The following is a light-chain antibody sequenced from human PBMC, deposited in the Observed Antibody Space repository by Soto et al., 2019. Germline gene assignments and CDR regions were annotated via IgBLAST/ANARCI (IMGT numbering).Light chain of an antibody. J-gene: IGKJ1*01. V-gene: IGKV1-5*03. CDR1: QRIIIY. CDR2: EAS. Sequence: QMGQAPSNLSASVGDRVTITCRASQRIIIYLAWYQQKTGKAPKLLIYEASSVESGVPSMFSCSGSGTEFTLTIVSLKTDDFATYYCQQYNSYPWTFGQGRKVAIK. CDR3: QQYNSYPWT.